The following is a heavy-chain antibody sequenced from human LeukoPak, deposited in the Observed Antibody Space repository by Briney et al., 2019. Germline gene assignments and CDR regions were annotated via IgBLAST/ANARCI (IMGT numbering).Heavy chain of an antibody. CDR2: INPNSGGT. V-gene: IGHV1-2*02. CDR1: GYTFTGYY. CDR3: ARGVVKGGWYHLFDY. Sequence: ASVKVSCKASGYTFTGYYMHWVRQAPGQGLEWMGWINPNSGGTNYAQKFQGRVTMTRDTSISTAYMELSRLRSDDTAVYYCARGVVKGGWYHLFDYWGQGTLVTVSS. J-gene: IGHJ4*02. D-gene: IGHD6-19*01.